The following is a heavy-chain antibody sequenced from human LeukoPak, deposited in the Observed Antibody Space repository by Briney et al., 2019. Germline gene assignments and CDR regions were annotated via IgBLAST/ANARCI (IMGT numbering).Heavy chain of an antibody. CDR3: AKATLATTYFDS. J-gene: IGHJ4*02. Sequence: GGSLRLSCAASGFRFSSYAMSWVRQAPGMGLEWVSAISGRGDTIFYADSVKGRFTVSRDNSKNTLYLQVNSLRAEDTAVYYCAKATLATTYFDSWGQGTLVTVSS. CDR2: ISGRGDTI. CDR1: GFRFSSYA. V-gene: IGHV3-23*01. D-gene: IGHD5-24*01.